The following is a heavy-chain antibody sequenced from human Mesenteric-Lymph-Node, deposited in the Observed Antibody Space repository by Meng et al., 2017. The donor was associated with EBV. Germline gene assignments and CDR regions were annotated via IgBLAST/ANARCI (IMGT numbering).Heavy chain of an antibody. J-gene: IGHJ5*02. D-gene: IGHD2-2*01. CDR3: ARIVVPAATNNWFDP. CDR1: GGSVSSGSYY. V-gene: IGHV4-61*01. Sequence: VQLQESGPGRGKPSEPLSLTRTVSGGSVSSGSYYWSWIRQPPGKGLEWIGYIYYSGSTNYNPSLKSRVTISVDTSKNQFSLKLSSVTAADTAVYYCARIVVPAATNNWFDPWGQGTPVTVSS. CDR2: IYYSGST.